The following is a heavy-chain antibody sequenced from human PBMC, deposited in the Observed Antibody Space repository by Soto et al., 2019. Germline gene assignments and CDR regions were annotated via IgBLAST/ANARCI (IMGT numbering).Heavy chain of an antibody. CDR3: ATGLDMITFGGVIVPDAFDI. J-gene: IGHJ3*02. CDR2: FDPEDGET. V-gene: IGHV1-24*01. Sequence: ASVKVSCKVSGYTLTELSVHWVRQAPGKGLEWMGGFDPEDGETIYAQKFQGRVTMTEDTSTDTAYMELSSLRSEDTAVYYCATGLDMITFGGVIVPDAFDIWGQGTMVTVSS. D-gene: IGHD3-16*02. CDR1: GYTLTELS.